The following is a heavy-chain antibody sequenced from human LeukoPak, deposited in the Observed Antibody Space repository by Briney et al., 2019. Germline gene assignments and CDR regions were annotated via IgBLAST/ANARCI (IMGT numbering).Heavy chain of an antibody. CDR1: GFTFSSYE. CDR2: ISSSGSTI. V-gene: IGHV3-48*03. D-gene: IGHD6-13*01. Sequence: QPGGSLRLSCAASGFTFSSYEMNWVRQAPGKGLEWVSYISSSGSTICYADSVKGRFTISRDNAKNSLYLQMNSLRAEDTAVYYCARTPGIAAAEPPEYYFDYWGQGTLVTVSS. J-gene: IGHJ4*02. CDR3: ARTPGIAAAEPPEYYFDY.